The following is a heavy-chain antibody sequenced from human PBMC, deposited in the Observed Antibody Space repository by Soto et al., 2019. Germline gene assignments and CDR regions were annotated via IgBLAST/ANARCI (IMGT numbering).Heavy chain of an antibody. V-gene: IGHV3-21*01. CDR3: ARDFISDWNYPTDDAFDI. CDR1: GFTFSSYS. Sequence: KPGGSLRLSCAASGFTFSSYSMNWVRQAPGKGLEWVSSISSSSSYIYYADSVKGRFTISRDNAKNSLYLQMNSLRAEYTAVYYCARDFISDWNYPTDDAFDIWGQGTMVTVSS. J-gene: IGHJ3*02. D-gene: IGHD1-7*01. CDR2: ISSSSSYI.